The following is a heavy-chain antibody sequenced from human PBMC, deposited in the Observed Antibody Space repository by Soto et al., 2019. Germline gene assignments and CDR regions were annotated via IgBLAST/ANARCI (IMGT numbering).Heavy chain of an antibody. D-gene: IGHD4-17*01. V-gene: IGHV1-8*01. CDR1: GYTFTSYD. CDR3: ARGGPKGDYAGLINAFDI. Sequence: GASVKVSCKASGYTFTSYDINWVRQATGQGLEWMGWMNPNSGNTGYAQKFQGRVTMTRNTSISTAYMELSSLRSEDTAVYYCARGGPKGDYAGLINAFDIWGQGTMVTVSS. J-gene: IGHJ3*02. CDR2: MNPNSGNT.